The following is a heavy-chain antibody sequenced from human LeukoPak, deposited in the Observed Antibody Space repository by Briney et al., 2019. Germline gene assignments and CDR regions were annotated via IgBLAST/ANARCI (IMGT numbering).Heavy chain of an antibody. CDR3: ARPGGGYYGMDV. J-gene: IGHJ6*02. D-gene: IGHD3-16*01. Sequence: PSETLSLTCAVYGGSFSGYYWSWIRQPPGKGLEWTGEINHSGSTNYNPSLKSRVTISVDTSKNQFSLKLSSVTAADTAVYYCARPGGGYYGMDVWGQGTTVTVSS. V-gene: IGHV4-34*01. CDR2: INHSGST. CDR1: GGSFSGYY.